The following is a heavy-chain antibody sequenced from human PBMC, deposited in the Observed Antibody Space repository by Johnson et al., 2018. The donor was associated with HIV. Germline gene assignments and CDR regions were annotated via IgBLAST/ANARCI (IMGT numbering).Heavy chain of an antibody. V-gene: IGHV3-9*01. D-gene: IGHD6-13*01. Sequence: VQLVESGGGLVQPGRSLRLSCAASGFTFDDYVMHWVRQAPGQGLEWVSGISWNSGSIGYADSVKGRFPLSRDNAKNSLYLQMYSLRSEDTAVYYCARVIAAAGGRAYDAFDIWGQGTMVTVSS. CDR1: GFTFDDYV. CDR3: ARVIAAAGGRAYDAFDI. J-gene: IGHJ3*02. CDR2: ISWNSGSI.